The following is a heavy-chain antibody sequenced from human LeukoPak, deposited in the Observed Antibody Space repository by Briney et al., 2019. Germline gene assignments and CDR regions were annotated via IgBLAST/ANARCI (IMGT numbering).Heavy chain of an antibody. Sequence: PSETLSLTCAVYGGSFSDYYWNWIRQPPGKGLEWVGEISHSGSATYSPSLKSRLTTSVDKSKNQFSLKLTSVTAADTAVYYCARQTGSGLFILPGGQGTLVTVSS. CDR1: GGSFSDYY. D-gene: IGHD3/OR15-3a*01. CDR2: ISHSGSA. V-gene: IGHV4-34*01. CDR3: ARQTGSGLFILP. J-gene: IGHJ4*02.